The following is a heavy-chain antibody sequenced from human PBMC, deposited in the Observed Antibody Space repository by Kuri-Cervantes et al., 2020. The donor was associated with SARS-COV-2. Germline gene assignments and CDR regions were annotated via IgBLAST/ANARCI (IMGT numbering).Heavy chain of an antibody. CDR3: AREEWLHIHDAFDI. D-gene: IGHD5-24*01. CDR1: GFTFSSYW. V-gene: IGHV3-7*04. Sequence: GGSLRLSCAASGFTFSSYWMSWVRQAPGKGLEWVANIKQDGSEKYYVDSVKGRLTISRDNAKNSLYLQMNSLRAEDTAVYYCAREEWLHIHDAFDIWGQGTMVTVSS. CDR2: IKQDGSEK. J-gene: IGHJ3*02.